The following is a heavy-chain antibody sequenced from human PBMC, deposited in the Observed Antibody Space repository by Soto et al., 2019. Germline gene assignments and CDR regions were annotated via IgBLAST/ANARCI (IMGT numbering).Heavy chain of an antibody. CDR2: MYHDGTT. V-gene: IGHV4-30-2*01. J-gene: IGHJ6*02. Sequence: WTWIRKPPGKGLEWIGNMYHDGTTYYNPSLKSRVTISVDRSKSQFSLKLTSVTAADTAMYYCARGPTHYFYGMDVWGQGTTVTVSS. CDR3: ARGPTHYFYGMDV.